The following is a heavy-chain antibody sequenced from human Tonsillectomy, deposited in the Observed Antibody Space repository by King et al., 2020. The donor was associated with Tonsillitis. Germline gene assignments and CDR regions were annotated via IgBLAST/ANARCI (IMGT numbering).Heavy chain of an antibody. V-gene: IGHV4-34*01. CDR1: GGSFSGYY. CDR3: ARVVLRYFDQPYGMDV. J-gene: IGHJ6*02. D-gene: IGHD3-9*01. Sequence: VQLQQWGAGLLKPSETLSLTCAVYGGSFSGYYWSWIRQPPGKGLEWIGEINHSGSTNYNPSLKSRVTISVDTSKNQFSLKLSSVTAADTAVYYCARVVLRYFDQPYGMDVWGQGTTVTVSS. CDR2: INHSGST.